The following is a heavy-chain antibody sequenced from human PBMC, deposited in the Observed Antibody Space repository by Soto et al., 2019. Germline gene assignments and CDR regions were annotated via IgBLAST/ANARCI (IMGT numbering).Heavy chain of an antibody. CDR3: AADLAAGY. CDR2: ISTDGSIA. V-gene: IGHV3-74*01. CDR1: GFTFSSYW. J-gene: IGHJ4*02. Sequence: PGESLKISCAASGFTFSSYWMHWVRQIPGKGLVWVSHISTDGSIANYADSVKGRFTISRDNAKNTLYLQMNSLRAEDTAVYYCAADLAAGYWGQGSLVTVSS.